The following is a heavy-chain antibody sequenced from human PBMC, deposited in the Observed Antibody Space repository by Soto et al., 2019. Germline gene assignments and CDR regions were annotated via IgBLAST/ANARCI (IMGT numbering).Heavy chain of an antibody. CDR1: GGTFSSYA. J-gene: IGHJ4*02. CDR3: LRVVAIPGYPDN. D-gene: IGHD5-12*01. CDR2: IVPIVDTS. Sequence: QVQLVQSGAEVRQPASSVKVSCKTSGGTFSSYAISWVRQAPGQGLEWMGGIVPIVDTSTYAQKFQGRVTITADESTSTAYMELSSLRSDDTAIYYCLRVVAIPGYPDNWVQGTLVTVSS. V-gene: IGHV1-69*12.